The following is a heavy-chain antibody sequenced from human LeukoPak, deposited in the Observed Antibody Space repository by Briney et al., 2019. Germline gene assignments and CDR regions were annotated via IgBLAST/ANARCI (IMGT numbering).Heavy chain of an antibody. CDR1: GGTFSSYA. J-gene: IGHJ4*02. CDR3: ARGAPYYDILTGSKGDPYYFDY. Sequence: SVKVSCKASGGTFSSYAISWVRQAPGQGLEWMGGIIPIFGTANYAQKFQGRVTITADESTSTAHMELSSLRSEDTAVYYCARGAPYYDILTGSKGDPYYFDYWGQGTLVTVSS. V-gene: IGHV1-69*13. CDR2: IIPIFGTA. D-gene: IGHD3-9*01.